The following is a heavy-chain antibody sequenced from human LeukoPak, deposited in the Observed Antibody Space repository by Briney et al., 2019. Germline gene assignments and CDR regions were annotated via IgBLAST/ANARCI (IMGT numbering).Heavy chain of an antibody. V-gene: IGHV3-30*03. J-gene: IGHJ4*02. Sequence: GGSLRLSCAASGFTFSSYGMHWVRQAPGKGLEWVALISDDGGKKYYADSVKGRFTISRDNSKNTLYLQMNSLRAEDTAVYYCARAAKFEFYFDYWGQGTLVTVSS. CDR1: GFTFSSYG. CDR3: ARAAKFEFYFDY. CDR2: ISDDGGKK. D-gene: IGHD3-10*01.